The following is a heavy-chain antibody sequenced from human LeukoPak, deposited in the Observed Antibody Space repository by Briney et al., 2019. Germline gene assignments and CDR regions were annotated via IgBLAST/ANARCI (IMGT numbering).Heavy chain of an antibody. D-gene: IGHD3-16*02. CDR3: ARDLYRWHLDY. V-gene: IGHV3-30*04. Sequence: PGGSLRLSCAASGFTFSSYAMHWVRQAPGKGLEWVAVISYDGSNKYYADSVKGRFTISRDNSKNTLYLQMNSLRAEDTAAYYCARDLYRWHLDYWGQGTLVTVSS. J-gene: IGHJ4*02. CDR1: GFTFSSYA. CDR2: ISYDGSNK.